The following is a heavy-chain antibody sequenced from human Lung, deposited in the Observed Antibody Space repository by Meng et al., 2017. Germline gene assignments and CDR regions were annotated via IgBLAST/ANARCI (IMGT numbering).Heavy chain of an antibody. CDR3: ARDEDISAAGKLFGDY. D-gene: IGHD6-25*01. V-gene: IGHV1-2*06. J-gene: IGHJ4*02. Sequence: QGELVQAGAGVKKPGASGKVSCKPSGYNFPDYYIHWVRRAPGQGLEWMGRINPKSGDTHYAQKFQARVTMTGDTSISTAYMELSGLRSDDTAMYYCARDEDISAAGKLFGDYWGQGTLVTVSS. CDR2: INPKSGDT. CDR1: GYNFPDYY.